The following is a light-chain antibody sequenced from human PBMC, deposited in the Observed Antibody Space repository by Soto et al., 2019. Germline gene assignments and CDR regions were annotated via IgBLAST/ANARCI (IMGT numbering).Light chain of an antibody. CDR2: AAS. Sequence: DIQMTQSPSSLSASVGDRVTITCRASQSISSYLNWYQQKPGKAPKLLIYAASSLQSGVPSRFSGSGSGTDFTLTISSLQPEDFATYYCQQYTTYLWTFGQGTKVDIK. J-gene: IGKJ1*01. V-gene: IGKV1-39*01. CDR1: QSISSY. CDR3: QQYTTYLWT.